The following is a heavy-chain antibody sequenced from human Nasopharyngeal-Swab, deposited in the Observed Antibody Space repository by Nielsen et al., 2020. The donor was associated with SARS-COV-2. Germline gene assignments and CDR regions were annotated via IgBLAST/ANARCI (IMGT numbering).Heavy chain of an antibody. CDR2: INTNTGNP. CDR3: ARGGGWYVGAPYYFDY. CDR1: GYTFTSYA. J-gene: IGHJ4*02. Sequence: ASVKVPCKASGYTFTSYAMNWVRQAPGQGLEWMGWINTNTGNPTYAQGFTGRFVFSLDTSVSTAYLQISSLKAEDTAVYYRARGGGWYVGAPYYFDYWGQGTLVTVSS. D-gene: IGHD6-19*01. V-gene: IGHV7-4-1*02.